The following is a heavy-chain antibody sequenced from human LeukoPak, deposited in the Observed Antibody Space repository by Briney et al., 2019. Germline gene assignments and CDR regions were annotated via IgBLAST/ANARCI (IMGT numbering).Heavy chain of an antibody. Sequence: GGSLRLSCAASGFTFSDHYMDWVRQAPGKGLEWVGRTRNKANSYTTEYAASVKGRFTISRDDSKNSLYLQMNSLKTEDTAVYYCAIIYCSSTSCYKGDFDYWGQGTLVTVSS. V-gene: IGHV3-72*01. CDR3: AIIYCSSTSCYKGDFDY. CDR1: GFTFSDHY. J-gene: IGHJ4*02. CDR2: TRNKANSYTT. D-gene: IGHD2-2*02.